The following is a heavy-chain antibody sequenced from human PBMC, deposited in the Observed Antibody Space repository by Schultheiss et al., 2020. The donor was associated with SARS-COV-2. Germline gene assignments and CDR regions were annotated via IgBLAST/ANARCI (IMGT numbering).Heavy chain of an antibody. CDR2: TYYRSKWYN. Sequence: SQTLSLTCAISGDSVSSNSAAWSWIRQSPSRGLEWLGRTYYRSKWYNEYAVSVKSRITINPDTSKNQFSLQLNSVTREDTAVYYCARGSLEFDSWGQGTLVTVSS. CDR1: GDSVSSNSAA. CDR3: ARGSLEFDS. J-gene: IGHJ4*02. V-gene: IGHV6-1*01.